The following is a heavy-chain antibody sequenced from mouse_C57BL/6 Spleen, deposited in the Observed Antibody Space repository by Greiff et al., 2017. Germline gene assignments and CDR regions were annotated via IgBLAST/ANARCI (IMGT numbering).Heavy chain of an antibody. CDR2: ISDGGSYT. Sequence: EVKLVESGGGLVKPGGSLKLSCAASGFTFSSYAMSWVRQTPEKRLEWVATISDGGSYTYYPDNVKGRFTISRDNAKNNLYLQMSHLKSEDTARYYCARVGQFDYWGKGTTLTVSA. CDR3: ARVGQFDY. CDR1: GFTFSSYA. V-gene: IGHV5-4*03. J-gene: IGHJ2*01.